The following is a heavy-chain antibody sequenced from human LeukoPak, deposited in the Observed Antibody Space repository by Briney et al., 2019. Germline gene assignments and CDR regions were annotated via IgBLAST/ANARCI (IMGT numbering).Heavy chain of an antibody. CDR2: IYYSGST. CDR3: ARVHYYDSSGYYHLDY. CDR1: GGSFSSYY. D-gene: IGHD3-22*01. V-gene: IGHV4-59*01. Sequence: SETLSLTCAVYGGSFSSYYWSWIRQPPGKGLEWIGYIYYSGSTNYNPSLKSRVTISVDTSKNQFSLKLSSVTAADTAVYYCARVHYYDSSGYYHLDYWGQGTLVTVSS. J-gene: IGHJ4*02.